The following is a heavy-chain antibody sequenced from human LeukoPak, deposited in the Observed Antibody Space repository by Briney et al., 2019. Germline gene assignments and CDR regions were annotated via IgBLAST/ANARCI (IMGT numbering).Heavy chain of an antibody. J-gene: IGHJ4*01. V-gene: IGHV4-39*02. Sequence: SETLSLTCTVSGGSICCSSYYWRSIRQPPGKGLEWIASIFRTGSTYYTASLKSRVSISVDTSKNHFVLNLTSVTAADTAVYFCARRVGFYGSGSLNYFDHWGQGILVSVSS. CDR2: IFRTGST. D-gene: IGHD3-10*01. CDR1: GGSICCSSYY. CDR3: ARRVGFYGSGSLNYFDH.